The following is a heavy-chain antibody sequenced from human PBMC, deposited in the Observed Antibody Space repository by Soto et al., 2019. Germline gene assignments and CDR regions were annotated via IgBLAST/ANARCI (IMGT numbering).Heavy chain of an antibody. J-gene: IGHJ4*02. V-gene: IGHV4-39*01. Sequence: SETLSLTCTGSGGSISSSSYYWGWIRQPPGKGLEWIGSIYYSGSTYYNPSLKSRVTKSVDTSKNQFSLKLSSVTAADTAVYYCARRPTPYYDSSGYYRDYWGQGTLVTVSS. D-gene: IGHD3-22*01. CDR3: ARRPTPYYDSSGYYRDY. CDR1: GGSISSSSYY. CDR2: IYYSGST.